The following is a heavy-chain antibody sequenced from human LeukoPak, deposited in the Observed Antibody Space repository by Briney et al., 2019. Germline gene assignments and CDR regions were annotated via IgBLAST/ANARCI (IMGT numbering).Heavy chain of an antibody. Sequence: SVKVSCKASGGTFSSYAIRWARQAPGQGLEWMGGIIPIFGTANYAQKFQGRVTITADESTSTAYMELSSLRSEDTAVYYCARSGEVVPAARPTRPYYYGMDVWGKGTTVTVSS. V-gene: IGHV1-69*13. CDR1: GGTFSSYA. J-gene: IGHJ6*04. D-gene: IGHD2-2*01. CDR2: IIPIFGTA. CDR3: ARSGEVVPAARPTRPYYYGMDV.